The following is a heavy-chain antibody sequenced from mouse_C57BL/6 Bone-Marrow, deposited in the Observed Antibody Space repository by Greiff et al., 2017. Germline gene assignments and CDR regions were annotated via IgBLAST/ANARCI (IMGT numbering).Heavy chain of an antibody. Sequence: VQLQQPGAELVKPGASVKLSCKASGYTFTSYWMHWVKQRPGQGLEWIGMIHPNSGSTNYNEKFKSKATLTVDKSSSTAYMQLSSLTSEDSAVYYCASYGNYVGYSAMDYWGQGTLVTVSA. D-gene: IGHD2-1*01. J-gene: IGHJ4*01. V-gene: IGHV1-64*01. CDR2: IHPNSGST. CDR1: GYTFTSYW. CDR3: ASYGNYVGYSAMDY.